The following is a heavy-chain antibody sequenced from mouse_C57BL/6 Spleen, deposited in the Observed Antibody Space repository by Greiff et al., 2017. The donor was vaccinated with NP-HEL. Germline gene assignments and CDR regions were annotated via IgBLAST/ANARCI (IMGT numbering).Heavy chain of an antibody. V-gene: IGHV14-1*01. D-gene: IGHD1-1*01. CDR2: IDPEDGDT. Sequence: VQLQQSGAELVRPGASVKLSCTASGFNIKDYYMHWVKQRPEQGLEWIGRIDPEDGDTEYAPKFQGKATMTADTSSNTAYLQLSSLTSEDTSVYYCTRHYYGSRNSFAYWGQGTLVTVSA. J-gene: IGHJ3*01. CDR3: TRHYYGSRNSFAY. CDR1: GFNIKDYY.